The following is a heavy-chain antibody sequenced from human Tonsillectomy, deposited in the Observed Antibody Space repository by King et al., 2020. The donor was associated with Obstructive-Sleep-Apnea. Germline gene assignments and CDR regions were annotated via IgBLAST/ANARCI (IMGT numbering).Heavy chain of an antibody. CDR2: IYYSGST. D-gene: IGHD3-9*01. CDR1: GGSISSSSYY. V-gene: IGHV4-39*07. J-gene: IGHJ6*02. Sequence: QLQESGPGLVKPSETLSLTCTVSGGSISSSSYYWGWIRQPPGKGLEWIGSIYYSGSTYYNPSLKSRVTISVDPSKNQFSLKLSSVTAADTAVYYCASGDYDILTGSLYYYGMDVWGQGTTDTVSS. CDR3: ASGDYDILTGSLYYYGMDV.